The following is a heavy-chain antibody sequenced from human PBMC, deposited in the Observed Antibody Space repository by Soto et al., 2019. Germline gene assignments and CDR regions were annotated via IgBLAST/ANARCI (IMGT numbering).Heavy chain of an antibody. V-gene: IGHV3-66*01. CDR2: IYSGGST. Sequence: GGSLRLSCAASGFTVSNNYMSWVRQAPGKGLEWVSVIYSGGSTYYADSVKGGFTISRDNSNNTLYLQMNSLRAEDTAVYYCARGSGSYSQSRSWGQGTLVTVSS. CDR1: GFTVSNNY. D-gene: IGHD1-26*01. J-gene: IGHJ4*02. CDR3: ARGSGSYSQSRS.